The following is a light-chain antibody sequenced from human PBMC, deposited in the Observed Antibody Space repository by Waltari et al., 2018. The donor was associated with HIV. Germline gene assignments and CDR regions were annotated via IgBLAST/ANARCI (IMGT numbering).Light chain of an antibody. CDR3: SSWDDRLNGQGV. Sequence: SVLTQPPSASGTPGQRVTISCSGTRSHIGSNTVNWYQLLPGTAPKLLIYNDNERPSGVPGRFSGSRSGASASLAISGLQPEDEADYYCSSWDDRLNGQGVFGGGTKLTVL. CDR2: NDN. V-gene: IGLV1-44*01. CDR1: RSHIGSNT. J-gene: IGLJ3*02.